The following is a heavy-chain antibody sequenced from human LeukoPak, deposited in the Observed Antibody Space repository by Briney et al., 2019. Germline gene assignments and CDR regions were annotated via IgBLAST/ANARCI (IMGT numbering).Heavy chain of an antibody. CDR2: ISSSGSTI. D-gene: IGHD3-9*01. J-gene: IGHJ4*02. CDR1: GFTFSSYA. V-gene: IGHV3-48*04. CDR3: ARTNYDILTGFIFDY. Sequence: PGGSLRLSCAASGFTFSSYAMSWVRQAPGKGLEWVSYISSSGSTIYYADSVKGRFTISRDNAKNSLYLQMNSLRAEDTAVYYCARTNYDILTGFIFDYWGQGTLVTVSS.